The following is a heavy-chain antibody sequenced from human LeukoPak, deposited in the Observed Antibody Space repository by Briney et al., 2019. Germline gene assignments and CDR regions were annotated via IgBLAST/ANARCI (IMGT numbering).Heavy chain of an antibody. CDR3: ARDLAAWDV. V-gene: IGHV3-7*01. Sequence: GGSLRLSCVASGFTFSNYWMSWVRQAPGNGLEWVANINSDGSEKYSVDSVTGRFTISRDNAENTVFLQMNSLRAEDSAVYYCARDLAAWDVWGKGTTVTVSS. CDR2: INSDGSEK. J-gene: IGHJ6*04. CDR1: GFTFSNYW.